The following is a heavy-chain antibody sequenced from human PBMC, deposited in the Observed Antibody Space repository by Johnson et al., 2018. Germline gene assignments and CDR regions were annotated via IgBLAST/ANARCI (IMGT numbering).Heavy chain of an antibody. CDR1: GFTFSSYA. D-gene: IGHD1-26*01. CDR3: ARGVGATRGWFDP. Sequence: VQLVESGGGLVQXGGSLRLSCAASGFTFSSYAMHWVRQAPGKGLEYVSAISSNGGSQYYANSVKGRFTISRDNAKNSLYLQMNSLRAEDTAVYYCARGVGATRGWFDPWGQGTLVTVSS. J-gene: IGHJ5*02. V-gene: IGHV3-64*01. CDR2: ISSNGGSQ.